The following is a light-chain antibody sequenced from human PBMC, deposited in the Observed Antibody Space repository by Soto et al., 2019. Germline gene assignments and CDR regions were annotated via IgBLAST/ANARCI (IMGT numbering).Light chain of an antibody. CDR3: QQTNSMPKY. CDR1: QNMGSY. J-gene: IGKJ2*01. Sequence: DIQLTQSPSSLSASVGDRVSITCRASQNMGSYLNWFQQKPGKAPEIQTYAASRLQSGAPSRFIGGGSGTHFALTITSPQPEDFGKDYGQQTNSMPKYVGQGTELELK. CDR2: AAS. V-gene: IGKV1-39*01.